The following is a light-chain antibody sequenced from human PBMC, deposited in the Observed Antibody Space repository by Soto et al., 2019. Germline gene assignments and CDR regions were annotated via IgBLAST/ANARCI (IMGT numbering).Light chain of an antibody. Sequence: EIVMTQSPATLSVSPGERATLSCRASQSVSSNLAWYQQKPGKAPRLLIYGASTRATGIPARLSGSGSGTEFTLTIRSLQSEDFAVYYCQQYNNWPLFGQGTKVDIK. J-gene: IGKJ1*01. V-gene: IGKV3-15*01. CDR3: QQYNNWPL. CDR2: GAS. CDR1: QSVSSN.